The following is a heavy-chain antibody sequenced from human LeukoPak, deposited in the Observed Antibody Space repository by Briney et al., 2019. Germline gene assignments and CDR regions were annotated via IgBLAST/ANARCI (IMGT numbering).Heavy chain of an antibody. D-gene: IGHD5-24*01. CDR3: ARGDGYNYWEY. J-gene: IGHJ4*02. CDR2: TGSNGVT. CDR1: GFTFRTYA. V-gene: IGHV3-23*01. Sequence: PGGSLRLSCTGSGFTFRTYAFSWVRQAPGKGLEWVSATGSNGVTYYADSVKGRFTISRDNSKNPLYLQMNGLRADDTAVYYCARGDGYNYWEYWGQGTLVTVSS.